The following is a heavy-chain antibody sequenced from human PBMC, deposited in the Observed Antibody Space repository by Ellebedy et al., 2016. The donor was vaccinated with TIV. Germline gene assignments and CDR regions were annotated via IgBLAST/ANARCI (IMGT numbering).Heavy chain of an antibody. CDR1: GGSISSYY. D-gene: IGHD5-18*01. Sequence: SETLSLXCTVSGGSISSYYWSWIRQPPGKGLEWIGYIYYSGSTNYNPSLKSRVTISVDTSKNQFSLKLSSVTAADTAVYYCARDASGYSYGQIDSWGQGTLVTVSS. CDR2: IYYSGST. J-gene: IGHJ4*02. CDR3: ARDASGYSYGQIDS. V-gene: IGHV4-59*12.